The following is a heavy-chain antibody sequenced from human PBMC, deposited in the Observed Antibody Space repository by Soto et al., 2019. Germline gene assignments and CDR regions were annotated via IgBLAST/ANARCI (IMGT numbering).Heavy chain of an antibody. J-gene: IGHJ4*02. CDR2: IRTKTDDEAT. CDR1: GFTFNYAW. V-gene: IGHV3-15*01. D-gene: IGHD3-10*01. Sequence: ESGGGLVKPGESLRLSCTASGFTFNYAWMSWVRQAPGKGLEWVARIRTKTDDEATDYAAPVKGRFSVSRDDSKNTVHLQMNSLKTEDTAVYYCAKGAPTGTFFDYWGQGILVTVSS. CDR3: AKGAPTGTFFDY.